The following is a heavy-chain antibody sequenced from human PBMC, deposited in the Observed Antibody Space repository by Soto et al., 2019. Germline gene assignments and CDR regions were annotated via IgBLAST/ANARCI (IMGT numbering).Heavy chain of an antibody. Sequence: SETLSLTCTVSGGSISSYYWSWIRQPPGKGLEWIGYIYYSGSTNYNPSLKSRVTISVDTSKNQFSLKLSSVTAADTAVYYCSRVRAGAGTDYMDVWGKGTTVTVSS. CDR2: IYYSGST. V-gene: IGHV4-59*01. D-gene: IGHD6-19*01. CDR3: SRVRAGAGTDYMDV. CDR1: GGSISSYY. J-gene: IGHJ6*03.